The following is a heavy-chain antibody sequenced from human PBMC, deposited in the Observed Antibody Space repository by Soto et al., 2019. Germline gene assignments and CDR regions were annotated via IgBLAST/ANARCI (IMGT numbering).Heavy chain of an antibody. J-gene: IGHJ3*02. D-gene: IGHD2-2*02. V-gene: IGHV3-33*01. Sequence: QVQLVESGGGVVQPGRSLRLSCAASGFTFSSYVMHWVRQAPGKGLEWMSVLWYDGSYKYYADSVKGRFTISRDNSKNPLYLQMNSLRAEDTAVYYCARDLAAAKPRAFDIWGQGTMVTVSS. CDR3: ARDLAAAKPRAFDI. CDR1: GFTFSSYV. CDR2: LWYDGSYK.